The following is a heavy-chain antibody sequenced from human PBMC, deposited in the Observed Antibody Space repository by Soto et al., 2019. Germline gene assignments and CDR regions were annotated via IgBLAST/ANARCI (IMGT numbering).Heavy chain of an antibody. CDR1: GGSISSSSYY. CDR2: IYYSGST. J-gene: IGHJ3*02. CDR3: ARHGISGSAAIDFAFDI. Sequence: SETLSLTCTVSGGSISSSSYYWGWIRQPPGKGLEWIGSIYYSGSTYYNPSLKSRVPISVDTSKNQFSLKLSSVTAADTAVYYCARHGISGSAAIDFAFDIWGQGTMVTVSS. V-gene: IGHV4-39*01. D-gene: IGHD2-2*02.